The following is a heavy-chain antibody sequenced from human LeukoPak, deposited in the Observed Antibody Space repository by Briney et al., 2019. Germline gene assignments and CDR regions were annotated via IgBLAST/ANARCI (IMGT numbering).Heavy chain of an antibody. CDR1: GFIFSTYS. CDR2: ITSGSSTI. V-gene: IGHV3-48*01. D-gene: IGHD4-17*01. Sequence: GGSLRLSCAASGFIFSTYSMNWVRQAPGKGLEWASYITSGSSTIYYADSVKGRFTISRDNAKNSLYLQMNSLRAEDTAVYYCARADYGDSLDYWGQGTLVTVSS. J-gene: IGHJ4*02. CDR3: ARADYGDSLDY.